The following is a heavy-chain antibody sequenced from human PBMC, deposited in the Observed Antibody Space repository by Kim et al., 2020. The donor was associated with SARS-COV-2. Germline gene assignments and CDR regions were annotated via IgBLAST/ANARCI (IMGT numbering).Heavy chain of an antibody. V-gene: IGHV3-48*03. D-gene: IGHD4-4*01. CDR3: ARGPNYSPFDY. Sequence: IYSAASAKGRFTISRDNDKNSLYLQMNSLRAEDTAVYYCARGPNYSPFDYWGQGTLVTVSS. J-gene: IGHJ4*02. CDR2: I.